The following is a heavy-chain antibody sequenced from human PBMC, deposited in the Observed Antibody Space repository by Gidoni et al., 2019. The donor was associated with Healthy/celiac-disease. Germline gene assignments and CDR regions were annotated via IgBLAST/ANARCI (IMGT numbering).Heavy chain of an antibody. CDR3: ARDPGYYDFWSGYLGQQYYYYGMDV. D-gene: IGHD3-3*01. Sequence: QVQLVQSGAEVKKPGSSVKVSCKASGGTFSSYAISWVRQAPGQGLEWMGGIIPIFGTANYAQKFQGRVTITADESTSTAYMELSSLRSEDTAVYYCARDPGYYDFWSGYLGQQYYYYGMDVWGQGTTVTVSS. J-gene: IGHJ6*02. CDR1: GGTFSSYA. V-gene: IGHV1-69*01. CDR2: IIPIFGTA.